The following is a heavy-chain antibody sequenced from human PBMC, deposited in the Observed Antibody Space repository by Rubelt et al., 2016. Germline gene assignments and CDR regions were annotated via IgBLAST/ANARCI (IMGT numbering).Heavy chain of an antibody. V-gene: IGHV4-38-2*02. CDR3: ARVRGGAFDAFDI. Sequence: QVQLQESGPGLVKPSETLSLTCTVSGSSISSGYYWGWIRQPPGKGLDWIGSIYYSGSTYYNPSLKSRVTRSVDTSKNQFSLKLSSVTAADTAVYYCARVRGGAFDAFDIWGQGTMVTVSS. CDR2: IYYSGST. J-gene: IGHJ3*02. D-gene: IGHD3-16*01. CDR1: GSSISSGYY.